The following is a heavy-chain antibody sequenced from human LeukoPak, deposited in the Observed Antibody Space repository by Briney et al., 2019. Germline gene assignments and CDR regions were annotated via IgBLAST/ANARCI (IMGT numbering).Heavy chain of an antibody. CDR2: IYSGGST. V-gene: IGHV3-66*02. Sequence: PGGSLRLSCAASGLTFSSNYMSWVRQAPGKGLEWVSVIYSGGSTYYADSVKGRFTISRDNSKNTLYLQMNSLRAEDTAAYYCARNTYYYDSSGYEALYYFDYWGQGTLVTVSS. J-gene: IGHJ4*02. CDR3: ARNTYYYDSSGYEALYYFDY. D-gene: IGHD3-22*01. CDR1: GLTFSSNY.